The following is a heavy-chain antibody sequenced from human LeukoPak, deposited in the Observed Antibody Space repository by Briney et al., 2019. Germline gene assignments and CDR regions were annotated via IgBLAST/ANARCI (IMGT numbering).Heavy chain of an antibody. V-gene: IGHV1-8*01. CDR1: GYTFTSYD. J-gene: IGHJ4*02. CDR3: ARAWYSSSSYGY. CDR2: MNPNSGNT. D-gene: IGHD6-6*01. Sequence: ASVKVSCKASGYTFTSYDITWVRQATGQGLEWMGWMNPNSGNTGYAQKFQGSVTMTRNTSISTAYMELSSLRSEDTAVYYCARAWYSSSSYGYWGQGTLVTVSS.